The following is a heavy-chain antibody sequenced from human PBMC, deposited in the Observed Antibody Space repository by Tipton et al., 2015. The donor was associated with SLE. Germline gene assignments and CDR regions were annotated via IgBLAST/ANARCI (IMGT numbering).Heavy chain of an antibody. Sequence: TLSLTCTVSNGSISTSYWSWFWQPAGKGLEWIGRIFTSGSTNYNPPHMSRVSMSVDTSKNQFFLKLSSVTAADTAVYYCARVDGSGPDAFDIWGQGTMVTVSS. CDR3: ARVDGSGPDAFDI. D-gene: IGHD3-10*01. J-gene: IGHJ3*02. V-gene: IGHV4-4*07. CDR2: IFTSGST. CDR1: NGSISTSY.